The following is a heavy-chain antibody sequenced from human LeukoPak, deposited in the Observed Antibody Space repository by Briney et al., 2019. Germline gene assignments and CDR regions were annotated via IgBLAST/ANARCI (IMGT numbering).Heavy chain of an antibody. CDR2: IKQDGSEK. Sequence: GGSLRLSCAASGFTFSSYWMSWVRQAPGKGLEWVAKIKQDGSEKSYVDSVKGRFTISRDNAKNSLYLQMNSLRAEDTAVYYCARVIYDILTSGAFDIWGQGTMVTVSS. V-gene: IGHV3-7*01. D-gene: IGHD3-9*01. CDR3: ARVIYDILTSGAFDI. CDR1: GFTFSSYW. J-gene: IGHJ3*02.